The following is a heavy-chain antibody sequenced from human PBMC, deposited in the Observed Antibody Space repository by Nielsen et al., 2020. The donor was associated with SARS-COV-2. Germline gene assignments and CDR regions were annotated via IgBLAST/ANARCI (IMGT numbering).Heavy chain of an antibody. V-gene: IGHV3-30-3*01. J-gene: IGHJ4*02. CDR1: GFTFSSYA. D-gene: IGHD1-26*01. CDR2: ISYDGSNK. CDR3: ARGWELLGSIDY. Sequence: GESLKISCAASGFTFSSYAMHWVRQAPGKGLEWVAVISYDGSNKYYADSVKGRFTISRDNAKNSLYLQMNSLRAEDTAVYYCARGWELLGSIDYWGQGTLVTVSS.